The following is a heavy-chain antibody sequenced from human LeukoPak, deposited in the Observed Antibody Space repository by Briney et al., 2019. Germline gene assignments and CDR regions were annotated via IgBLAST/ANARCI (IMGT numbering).Heavy chain of an antibody. J-gene: IGHJ5*02. D-gene: IGHD4-23*01. CDR2: IYYSGST. V-gene: IGHV4-59*01. CDR3: ARGDHGPSNSIGP. Sequence: SETLSLTCTVSGGSISSYYWSWIRQPPGKGLEWIGYIYYSGSTYYNPSLRSRVTISVDTSKNQFSLKLSSVTAADTAVYYCARGDHGPSNSIGPWGQGTLVTVSS. CDR1: GGSISSYY.